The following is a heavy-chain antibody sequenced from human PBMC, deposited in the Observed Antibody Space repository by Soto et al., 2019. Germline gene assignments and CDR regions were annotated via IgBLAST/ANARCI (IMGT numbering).Heavy chain of an antibody. CDR2: IIPILGSP. CDR3: ARQVQMLWAYFDY. J-gene: IGHJ4*02. D-gene: IGHD3-16*01. Sequence: QVQLVQSGAEVKKPGSSVKVSCKASGCPFSSFALNWVRQAPGQGLEWMGGIIPILGSPNYPQTFQGRVTITADESTSTVYLDLSSLKSEDTAVYSGARQVQMLWAYFDYWGQGTLVTVSS. CDR1: GCPFSSFA. V-gene: IGHV1-69*01.